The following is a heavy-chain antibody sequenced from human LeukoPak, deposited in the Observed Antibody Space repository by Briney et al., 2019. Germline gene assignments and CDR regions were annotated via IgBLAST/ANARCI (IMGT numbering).Heavy chain of an antibody. Sequence: GGSLRLSCAASGFAVSSNYMNWVRQAPGKGLEWVSVIYSDGRTYYADSVKGRFTISRDISMNTLFLQMTSLRAEDTAVYYCAKVKGWYGEGYFDYWGQGTLVTVSS. V-gene: IGHV3-53*01. CDR3: AKVKGWYGEGYFDY. D-gene: IGHD3-10*01. J-gene: IGHJ4*02. CDR2: IYSDGRT. CDR1: GFAVSSNY.